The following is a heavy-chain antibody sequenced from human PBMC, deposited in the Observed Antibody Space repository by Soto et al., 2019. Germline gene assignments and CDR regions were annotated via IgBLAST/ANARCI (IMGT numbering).Heavy chain of an antibody. CDR2: INHSGST. CDR1: GGSFSGYY. Sequence: SETLSLTCAVYGGSFSGYYWSWIRQPPGKGLEWIGEINHSGSTNYNPSLKSRVTISVDTSKNQFSLKLSSVTAADTAVYYCARNPFGIAAAGFDYWGQGTLVTVSS. D-gene: IGHD6-13*01. V-gene: IGHV4-34*01. J-gene: IGHJ4*02. CDR3: ARNPFGIAAAGFDY.